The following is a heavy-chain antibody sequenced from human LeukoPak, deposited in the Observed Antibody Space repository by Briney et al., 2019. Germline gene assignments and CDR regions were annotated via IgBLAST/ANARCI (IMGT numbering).Heavy chain of an antibody. J-gene: IGHJ4*02. V-gene: IGHV5-51*01. CDR3: ARLYCCTSTCYQGFDY. CDR2: IYPGGTNH. CDR1: GYSFSSYW. D-gene: IGHD2-2*01. Sequence: GESLKISCKGSGYSFSSYWIGWVRQMPGKGLEWMGIIYPGGTNHRYSPSFQGQVTMSVDKSINTAYLQWTSLAASDTAIYYCARLYCCTSTCYQGFDYWGQGTLVTVSS.